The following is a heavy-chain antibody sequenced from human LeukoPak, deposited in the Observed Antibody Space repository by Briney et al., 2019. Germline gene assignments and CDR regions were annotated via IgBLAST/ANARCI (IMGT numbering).Heavy chain of an antibody. D-gene: IGHD3-3*01. V-gene: IGHV4-34*01. J-gene: IGHJ6*03. CDR3: ARNVRFLEWDYYYMDV. CDR1: GGSFSGYY. Sequence: SSETLSLTCAVYGGSFSGYYWSWIRQPPGKGLEWIGEINHSGSTNYNPSLKSRVTISVDTSKNQFSLKLSSVTAADTAVYYCARNVRFLEWDYYYMDVWGKGTTVTVSS. CDR2: INHSGST.